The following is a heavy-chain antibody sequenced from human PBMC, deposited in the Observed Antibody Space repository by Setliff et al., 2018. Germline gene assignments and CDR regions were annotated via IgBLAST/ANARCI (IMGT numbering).Heavy chain of an antibody. Sequence: SVKVSCKASGGTFSSYAISWVRQAPGQGLEWMGGIIPIFGTANYAQKFQGRVTITTDESTSTAYMELSSLRSEDTAVYYCASGYCSSTSCRTYYYGSGSYSPGAAFDIWGQGTMVTVSS. D-gene: IGHD3-10*01. J-gene: IGHJ3*02. CDR2: IIPIFGTA. CDR3: ASGYCSSTSCRTYYYGSGSYSPGAAFDI. V-gene: IGHV1-69*05. CDR1: GGTFSSYA.